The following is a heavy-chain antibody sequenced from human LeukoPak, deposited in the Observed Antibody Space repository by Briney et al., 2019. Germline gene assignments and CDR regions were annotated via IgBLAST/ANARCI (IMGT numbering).Heavy chain of an antibody. Sequence: AGGSLRLSCAASGFTFTNYAMRWVRQAPGEGLEWGSDISDVEKVPYYTDSVKGGFTISRDNSKKTVYLQINTLRAQDTAVYFCASHDSYIPYWGQGTPVTVSS. CDR2: ISDVEKVP. J-gene: IGHJ4*02. V-gene: IGHV3-23*01. CDR1: GFTFTNYA. D-gene: IGHD3-10*01. CDR3: ASHDSYIPY.